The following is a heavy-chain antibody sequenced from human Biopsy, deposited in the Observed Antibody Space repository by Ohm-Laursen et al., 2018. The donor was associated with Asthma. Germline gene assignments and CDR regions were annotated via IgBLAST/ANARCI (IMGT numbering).Heavy chain of an antibody. CDR1: GASISSGDSY. Sequence: SQTLSLTCAVSGASISSGDSYWSWIRQPPGNGLEWIGDIYHSGTTDYNPPLTSRVSISVDTSKNQFSLKLSSVTAADTAVYYCARDFVDSAMDYFDYWGQGTLVTVSS. CDR3: ARDFVDSAMDYFDY. CDR2: IYHSGTT. D-gene: IGHD5-18*01. V-gene: IGHV4-30-4*01. J-gene: IGHJ4*02.